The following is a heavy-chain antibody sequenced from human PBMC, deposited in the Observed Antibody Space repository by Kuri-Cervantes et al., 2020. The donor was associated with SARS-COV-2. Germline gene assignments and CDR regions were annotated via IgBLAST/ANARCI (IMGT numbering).Heavy chain of an antibody. J-gene: IGHJ6*03. CDR3: AKDKRLGYMDV. D-gene: IGHD3-16*01. Sequence: SLKISCAASGFTFDDYAMHWVRQAPGKGLEWVSGISWNSGSIGYADSVKGRFTISRDNSKNTLYLQMNSLRAEDTAVYYCAKDKRLGYMDVWGKGTTVTVSS. V-gene: IGHV3-9*01. CDR2: ISWNSGSI. CDR1: GFTFDDYA.